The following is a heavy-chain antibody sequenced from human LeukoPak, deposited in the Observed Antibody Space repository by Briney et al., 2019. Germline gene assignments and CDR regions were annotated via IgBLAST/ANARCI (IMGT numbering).Heavy chain of an antibody. CDR2: IYTSGST. D-gene: IGHD3-22*01. J-gene: IGHJ4*02. Sequence: SETLSLTCTVSGGSISSGSYYWSWIRQPAGKGLEWIGRIYTSGSTNYNPSLKSRVTISVDTSKNQFSLKLSSVTAADTAVYYCARGPNYYDSSGYFCWGQGTLVTVSS. V-gene: IGHV4-61*02. CDR1: GGSISSGSYY. CDR3: ARGPNYYDSSGYFC.